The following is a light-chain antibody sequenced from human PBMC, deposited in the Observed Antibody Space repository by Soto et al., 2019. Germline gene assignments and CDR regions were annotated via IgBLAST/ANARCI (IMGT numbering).Light chain of an antibody. CDR1: SSNIGAGYD. CDR2: GNS. V-gene: IGLV1-40*01. CDR3: QSYASSLSAYV. J-gene: IGLJ1*01. Sequence: QPVLTQPPSVSGAPGQRVTISCTGSSSNIGAGYDVHWYQQLPGTAPKLLIYGNSNRPSGVPDRFSGSKSGTSTSLAITGLQAEYEADYYCQSYASSLSAYVFGTGTKVTVL.